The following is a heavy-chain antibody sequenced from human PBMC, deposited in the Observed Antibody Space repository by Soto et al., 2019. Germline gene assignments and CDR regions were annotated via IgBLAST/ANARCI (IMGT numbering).Heavy chain of an antibody. Sequence: QVQLQESGPGLVKPSETLSLTCTVSGGSISSYYWSWIRQPPGKGLEWIGYIYYSGSTNYNPSLKSLVTISVDTSKNQFSLKLSSVTAADTAVYYCARHRVIWELPSFDPWGQGTLVTVSS. CDR1: GGSISSYY. CDR2: IYYSGST. CDR3: ARHRVIWELPSFDP. J-gene: IGHJ5*02. V-gene: IGHV4-59*08. D-gene: IGHD1-26*01.